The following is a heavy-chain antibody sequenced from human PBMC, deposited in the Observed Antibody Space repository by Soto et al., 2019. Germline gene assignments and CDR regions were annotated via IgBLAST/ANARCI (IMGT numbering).Heavy chain of an antibody. CDR3: ARDSGYGAGSYLDY. J-gene: IGHJ4*02. Sequence: QVQLVQSGAEVKRPGASVKVSCKASNYMFGSYGITWVRQAPGQGPEWMGWISAFNGNTKYPQNLQGRVTMTTDTSTATAYMELRALRSDDSAMYFCARDSGYGAGSYLDYWGQGTLVTVSS. CDR1: NYMFGSYG. D-gene: IGHD3-10*01. CDR2: ISAFNGNT. V-gene: IGHV1-18*04.